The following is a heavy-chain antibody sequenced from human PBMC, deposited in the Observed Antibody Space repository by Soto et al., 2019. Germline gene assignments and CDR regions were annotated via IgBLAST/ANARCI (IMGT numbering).Heavy chain of an antibody. D-gene: IGHD1-1*01. CDR1: GFSLSTSGVG. Sequence: QITVKESGPKLVNPSQPLTLTCAFSGFSLSTSGVGVGWVRQPPGKAPEWLALIYWDDDKRYRPSLKSRLSITKDSAKDQVVFTMTNMDPVDTATYYCVPQDWNNNDYYGDLWGRGTLVTVSS. V-gene: IGHV2-5*02. J-gene: IGHJ2*01. CDR2: IYWDDDK. CDR3: VPQDWNNNDYYGDL.